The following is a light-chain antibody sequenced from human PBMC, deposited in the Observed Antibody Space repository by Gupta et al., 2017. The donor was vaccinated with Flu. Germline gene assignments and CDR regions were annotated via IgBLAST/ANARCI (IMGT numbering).Light chain of an antibody. CDR2: LGS. V-gene: IGKV2-28*01. J-gene: IGKJ1*01. CDR3: KQPLNSPWT. Sequence: DIVMTQSPLSLAVTPGEPAPISCRSSQSLLYSNGYNYVNWYLQKPGQSPQLLIHLGSNRAYGVPDRFSGSGSGTYFTLKISRGEAEDVGIYCCKQPLNSPWTFGQGTKVEIK. CDR1: QSLLYSNGYNY.